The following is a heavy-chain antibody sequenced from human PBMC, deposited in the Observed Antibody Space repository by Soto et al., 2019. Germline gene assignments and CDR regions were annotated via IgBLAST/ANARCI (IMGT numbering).Heavy chain of an antibody. J-gene: IGHJ3*02. CDR1: GIIFSRYW. CDR3: AVHGDYDAFDI. D-gene: IGHD4-17*01. Sequence: EVQVVESGGGLVQPGGSLRLSCAASGIIFSRYWTHWVRQAPGKGLVWVSRISPDGSRTSYADSVKGRFTISRDNAKNNLLLQVNSLRVDDTAVYYCAVHGDYDAFDIWGQGTMVTVSS. CDR2: ISPDGSRT. V-gene: IGHV3-74*01.